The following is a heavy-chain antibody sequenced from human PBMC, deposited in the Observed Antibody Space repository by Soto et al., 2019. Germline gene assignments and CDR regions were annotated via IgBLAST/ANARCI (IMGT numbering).Heavy chain of an antibody. CDR1: GFTFSTSI. V-gene: IGHV3-30-3*01. CDR3: AREENSSGYAGTFQH. CDR2: ISGDAISK. J-gene: IGHJ1*01. D-gene: IGHD3-22*01. Sequence: QVQLVESGGGLVQPGRSLRLSCAASGFTFSTSIMHWVRQAPGKGLEWIAVISGDAISKIYAESVKGRFTLSRDNSKNTVYLEMDSLTAEDTAVYYCAREENSSGYAGTFQHWGQGTLVTVSA.